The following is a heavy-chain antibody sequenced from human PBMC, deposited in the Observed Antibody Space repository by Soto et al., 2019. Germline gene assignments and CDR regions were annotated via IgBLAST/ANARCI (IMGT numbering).Heavy chain of an antibody. J-gene: IGHJ3*02. CDR2: ISAYNGNT. Sequence: ASVKVSCKASGYTFTSYGISWGRQAPGQGLEWMGWISAYNGNTNYAQKLQGRVTMTTDTSTSTAYMELRSLRSDDTAVYYCALDYGSGSAIDAFDIWGQGTMVTVSS. V-gene: IGHV1-18*01. CDR3: ALDYGSGSAIDAFDI. CDR1: GYTFTSYG. D-gene: IGHD3-10*01.